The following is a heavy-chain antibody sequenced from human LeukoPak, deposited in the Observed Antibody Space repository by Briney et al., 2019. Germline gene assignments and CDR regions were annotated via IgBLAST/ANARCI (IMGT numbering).Heavy chain of an antibody. CDR2: IYHSGST. CDR3: AGSSSWYYMDV. V-gene: IGHV4-30-2*01. J-gene: IGHJ6*03. Sequence: SETLSLTCTVSGGSISSGGYSWSWIRQPPGKGLEWIGYIYHSGSTYYNPSLKSRVTISVDTSKNQFSLKLSSVTAADTAVYYCAGSSSWYYMDVWGKGTTVTVSS. D-gene: IGHD6-13*01. CDR1: GGSISSGGYS.